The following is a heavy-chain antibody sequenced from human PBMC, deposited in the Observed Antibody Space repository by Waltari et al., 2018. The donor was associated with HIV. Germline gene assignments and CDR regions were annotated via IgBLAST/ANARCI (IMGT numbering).Heavy chain of an antibody. J-gene: IGHJ6*02. Sequence: EVPLVPSGAEVKKPGKSVRISRKGYGYTFSRHQIGWVRQMPGTGLEWMGLIYPSDSETTYSPSFEGQVTISADKSISTAYLQWSSLQASDTAMYYCGRYENNRPHSYGMDVWGQGTTVTVSS. V-gene: IGHV5-51*03. D-gene: IGHD1-1*01. CDR3: GRYENNRPHSYGMDV. CDR1: GYTFSRHQ. CDR2: IYPSDSET.